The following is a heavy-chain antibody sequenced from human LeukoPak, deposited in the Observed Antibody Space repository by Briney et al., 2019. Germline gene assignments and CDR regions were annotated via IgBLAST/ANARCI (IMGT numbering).Heavy chain of an antibody. CDR2: IKQDGTEK. CDR1: GFTFSNYW. CDR3: ARAMVWDHGDY. J-gene: IGHJ4*02. D-gene: IGHD1-14*01. Sequence: GGSLRLSCAASGFTFSNYWMTWVRQAPGKGLEWVANIKQDGTEKYYVDSVKGRFTISRDNAKNSLFLQMNSLRAEDTAVYYCARAMVWDHGDYWGQGTLVTVSS. V-gene: IGHV3-7*01.